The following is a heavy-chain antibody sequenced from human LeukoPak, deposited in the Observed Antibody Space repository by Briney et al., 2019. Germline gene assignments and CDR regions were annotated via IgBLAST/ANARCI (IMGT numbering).Heavy chain of an antibody. J-gene: IGHJ5*02. CDR3: AKATSGNEDVSEAGGGWFDP. CDR1: GFTFSSYA. Sequence: GGSLRLSCAASGFTFSSYAMTWVRQAPGKGLEWVAVISFDGSNKFYSDSLKGRFTISRDNSKITLHLQMESLRPDDTGVYYCAKATSGNEDVSEAGGGWFDPWGQGTLVTVSS. CDR2: ISFDGSNK. D-gene: IGHD2-2*01. V-gene: IGHV3-30*18.